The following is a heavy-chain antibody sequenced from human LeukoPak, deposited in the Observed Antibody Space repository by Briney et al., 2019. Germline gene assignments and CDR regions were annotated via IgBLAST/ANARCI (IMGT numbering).Heavy chain of an antibody. J-gene: IGHJ4*02. CDR1: GGSISSGGYY. CDR2: IYYSGST. Sequence: SRTLSLSCTVSGGSISSGGYYWSWIRQHPGKGLEWIGYIYYSGSTYYNPSLKSRVTISVDTSKNQFSLKLSYVTAADTAVYYCARERMYSSSYFDYWGQGTLVTVSS. D-gene: IGHD6-6*01. CDR3: ARERMYSSSYFDY. V-gene: IGHV4-31*03.